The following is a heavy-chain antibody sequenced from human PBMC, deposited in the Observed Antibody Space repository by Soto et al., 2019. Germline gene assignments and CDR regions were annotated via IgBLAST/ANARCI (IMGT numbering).Heavy chain of an antibody. CDR2: ISWNSGSI. V-gene: IGHV3-9*01. J-gene: IGHJ4*02. D-gene: IGHD2-21*02. CDR3: AKVRCGADCYSFDD. CDR1: GFIFENHA. Sequence: EVQLVESGGGLVQPGRSLRLSCAGSGFIFENHAMNWVRQAPGKGLEWVAGISWNSGSIDYADSVKGRFTISRDNAKNSLYLQMKCLRAEDTALYYCAKVRCGADCYSFDDWGQGTLVTVSS.